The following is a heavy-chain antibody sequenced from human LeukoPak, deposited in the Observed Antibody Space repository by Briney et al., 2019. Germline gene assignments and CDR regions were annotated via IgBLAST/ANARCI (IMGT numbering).Heavy chain of an antibody. D-gene: IGHD3-16*01. J-gene: IGHJ4*02. Sequence: GGSLRLSCAASGFTFISYAMNWVRQAPGKGLEWVSAISDSGGRTYYADSVKGRFTISRDNAKNSLYLQMNSLRAEDTAVYYCAWGGMAAFDSWGQGTLVTVSP. CDR2: ISDSGGRT. CDR3: AWGGMAAFDS. CDR1: GFTFISYA. V-gene: IGHV3-23*01.